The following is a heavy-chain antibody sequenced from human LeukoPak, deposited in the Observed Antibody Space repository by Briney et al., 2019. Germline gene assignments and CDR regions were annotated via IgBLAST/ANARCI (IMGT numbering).Heavy chain of an antibody. CDR3: AKEGGTSGSGRKYFDY. J-gene: IGHJ4*02. V-gene: IGHV1-2*02. CDR1: GYTFTGYY. Sequence: ASVKVSCKASGYTFTGYYMHWVRQAPGQGLEWMGWIYPNSGDTRYAQKFQGRVTMTGDTSITTAYMELSRLTSDDTAVYYCAKEGGTSGSGRKYFDYWGPGTLVTVSS. CDR2: IYPNSGDT. D-gene: IGHD3-10*01.